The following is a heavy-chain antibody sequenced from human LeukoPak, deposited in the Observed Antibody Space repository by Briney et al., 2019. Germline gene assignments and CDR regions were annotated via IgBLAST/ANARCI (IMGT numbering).Heavy chain of an antibody. V-gene: IGHV4-59*01. Sequence: SETLSLTCTVSGDSISSYYCSWIRQPPGKGLEWIGYIYYSGSTSYNPSLKSRVTISLDTSNNQFSLKLRSVTAADTAVYYCARHLHGDYRGDAFDIWGQGTMVTVSS. CDR1: GDSISSYY. CDR2: IYYSGST. CDR3: ARHLHGDYRGDAFDI. D-gene: IGHD4-17*01. J-gene: IGHJ3*02.